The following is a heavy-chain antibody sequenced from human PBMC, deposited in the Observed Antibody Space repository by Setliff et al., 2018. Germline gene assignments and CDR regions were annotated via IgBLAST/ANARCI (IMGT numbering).Heavy chain of an antibody. CDR2: IDPSGGYT. CDR3: ARGLIVLPGPSGDMGYFDY. D-gene: IGHD2-8*01. CDR1: GHTFTSYF. J-gene: IGHJ4*02. Sequence: ASVKVSCKASGHTFTSYFMQWVQQAPGQGLEWMGMIDPSGGYTIYAQEFQGRVTMTRDTSTSTVYLELSSLRSEDTAVYYCARGLIVLPGPSGDMGYFDYWGQG. V-gene: IGHV1-46*01.